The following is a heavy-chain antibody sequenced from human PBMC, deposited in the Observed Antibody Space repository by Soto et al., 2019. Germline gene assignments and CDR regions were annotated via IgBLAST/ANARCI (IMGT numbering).Heavy chain of an antibody. CDR3: ARDLLHWAFDT. D-gene: IGHD7-27*01. J-gene: IGHJ4*02. Sequence: EMQLVESGGGRVKPGGSLRLSCAASGFTFSTYSMNWVRQAPGKGLEWVASISSTSTYIYYADSLRGRFTISRDNAEKSLSLQMNSLRAEDTALYYCARDLLHWAFDTWGPGTLVTVSS. V-gene: IGHV3-21*01. CDR2: ISSTSTYI. CDR1: GFTFSTYS.